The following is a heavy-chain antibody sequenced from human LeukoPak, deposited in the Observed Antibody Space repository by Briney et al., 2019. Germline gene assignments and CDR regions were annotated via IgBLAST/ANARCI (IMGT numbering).Heavy chain of an antibody. Sequence: ASVKVSCKASGGTFSSYAISWVRQAPGQGPEWMGGIIPIFGTANYAQKFQGRVTITADESTSTAYMELCSLRSEDTAVYYCARSGVYCSSTSCYLTGQKDYWGQGTLVTVSS. CDR2: IIPIFGTA. V-gene: IGHV1-69*13. D-gene: IGHD2-2*01. CDR1: GGTFSSYA. J-gene: IGHJ4*02. CDR3: ARSGVYCSSTSCYLTGQKDY.